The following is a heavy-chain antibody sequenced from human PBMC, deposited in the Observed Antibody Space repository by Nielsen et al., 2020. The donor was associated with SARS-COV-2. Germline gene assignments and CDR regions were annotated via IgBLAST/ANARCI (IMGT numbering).Heavy chain of an antibody. J-gene: IGHJ4*02. CDR1: GFTFGDYA. V-gene: IGHV3-49*04. Sequence: GESLKISCTASGFTFGDYAMSWVRQAPGKGLEWVGFIRSKAYGGTTDYAASVKGRFTISRDDSKSIAYLQMNSLKTEDTAVYYCTTAPWTYYDILTGLKDYWGQGTLVTVSS. D-gene: IGHD3-9*01. CDR2: IRSKAYGGTT. CDR3: TTAPWTYYDILTGLKDY.